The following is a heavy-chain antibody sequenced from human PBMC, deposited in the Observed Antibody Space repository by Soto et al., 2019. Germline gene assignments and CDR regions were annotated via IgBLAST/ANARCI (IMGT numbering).Heavy chain of an antibody. D-gene: IGHD4-17*01. CDR2: IYHSGST. J-gene: IGHJ4*02. Sequence: QLQLQESGSGLVKPSQTLSLTCAVSGGSISSGGYSWSWIRQPPGKGLEWIGYIYHSGSTYYNPSLKSRITISVDRAKNQVSLKLSSVTAADTAVYCCASSMTTVNTFDYWGQGTLVTVSS. CDR1: GGSISSGGYS. CDR3: ASSMTTVNTFDY. V-gene: IGHV4-30-2*01.